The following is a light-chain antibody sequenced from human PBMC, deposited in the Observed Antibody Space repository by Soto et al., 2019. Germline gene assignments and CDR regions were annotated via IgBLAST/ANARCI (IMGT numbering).Light chain of an antibody. Sequence: QSVLTQPPSVSGAPGQRVTISCTGSSSNIGAGYDVHWYLQLPGTAPKLLIYVNTNRPSGVPDRFSGSKSGTAASLAFTGLQAEDEADYYCQAYDSSLSGVVFGGGTKLTGL. J-gene: IGLJ2*01. CDR1: SSNIGAGYD. V-gene: IGLV1-40*01. CDR2: VNT. CDR3: QAYDSSLSGVV.